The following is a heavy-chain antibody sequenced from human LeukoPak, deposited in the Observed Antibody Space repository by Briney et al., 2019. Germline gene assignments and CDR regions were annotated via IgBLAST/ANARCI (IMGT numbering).Heavy chain of an antibody. Sequence: SETLSLTCTVSGGSISSSSYYWGWIRQPPGKGLEWIGSIYYSGSTYYNPSLKSRVTISVDTSKNQFSLKLSSVTAADTAVYYCANSILYGSGLSRYYYYYYMDVWGKGTTVTISS. CDR1: GGSISSSSYY. CDR3: ANSILYGSGLSRYYYYYYMDV. V-gene: IGHV4-39*07. D-gene: IGHD3-10*01. J-gene: IGHJ6*03. CDR2: IYYSGST.